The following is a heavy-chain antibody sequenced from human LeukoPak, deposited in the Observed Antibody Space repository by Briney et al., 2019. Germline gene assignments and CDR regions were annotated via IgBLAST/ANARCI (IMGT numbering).Heavy chain of an antibody. CDR1: GFTFSSYA. V-gene: IGHV3-23*01. CDR3: ARLWGDVTIFDY. CDR2: ISGSGGST. D-gene: IGHD3-3*01. J-gene: IGHJ4*02. Sequence: GGSLRLSCAASGFTFSSYAMSWVRQAPGKGLEWVSAISGSGGSTYYADSVKGRFTISRGNSKNTLYLQTNSLRAEDTAVYYCARLWGDVTIFDYWGQGTLVTVSS.